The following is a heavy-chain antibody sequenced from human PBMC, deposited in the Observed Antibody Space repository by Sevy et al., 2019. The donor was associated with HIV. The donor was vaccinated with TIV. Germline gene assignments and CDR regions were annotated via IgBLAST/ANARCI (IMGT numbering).Heavy chain of an antibody. CDR1: GFTFSSYS. CDR3: ARDAGEYCSSTSCRDAFFDY. V-gene: IGHV3-21*01. Sequence: GGSLRLSCAASGFTFSSYSMNWVRQAPGKGLEWVSSISSSSSYIYYAHSVKGRFTISRDNAKNSLYLQMNSLRAEDTAVYYCARDAGEYCSSTSCRDAFFDYWGQGTLVTVSS. CDR2: ISSSSSYI. J-gene: IGHJ4*02. D-gene: IGHD2-2*01.